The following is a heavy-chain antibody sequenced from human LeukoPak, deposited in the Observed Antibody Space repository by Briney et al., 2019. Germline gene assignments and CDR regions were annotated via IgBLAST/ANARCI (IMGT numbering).Heavy chain of an antibody. CDR2: IKQDGSEK. Sequence: GGSLRLSCPASGFTFSSYWMSWVRQAPGKGLEWVANIKQDGSEKNYVDSVKGRFTISRDNAKNSLYLQMNSLRAEDTAVYYCARVEYSSGWGAYFDYWGQGTLVTVSS. V-gene: IGHV3-7*01. CDR3: ARVEYSSGWGAYFDY. CDR1: GFTFSSYW. J-gene: IGHJ4*02. D-gene: IGHD6-19*01.